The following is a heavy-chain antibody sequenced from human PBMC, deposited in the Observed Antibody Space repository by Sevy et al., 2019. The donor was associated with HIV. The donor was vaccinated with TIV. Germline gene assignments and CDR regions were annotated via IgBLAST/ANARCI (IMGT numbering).Heavy chain of an antibody. V-gene: IGHV1-46*01. J-gene: IGHJ5*02. CDR1: GYTFTSYY. D-gene: IGHD6-13*01. CDR3: ARDRSGGIAAAGPFDP. CDR2: INPRGGST. Sequence: ASVKVSCKASGYTFTSYYMHWVRQAPGQGLEWMGIINPRGGSTSYAQKFQGRVTMTRDTSTSTVYMELSSLRSEDTDVYYCARDRSGGIAAAGPFDPWGQGTLVTVSS.